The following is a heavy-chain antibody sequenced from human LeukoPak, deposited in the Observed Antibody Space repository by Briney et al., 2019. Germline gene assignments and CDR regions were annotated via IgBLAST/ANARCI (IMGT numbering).Heavy chain of an antibody. D-gene: IGHD1-26*01. CDR3: AKEGGGSYYVDYYYGMDV. Sequence: PGGSLRLSCAASRFTFSTYGMYWVRQAPGKGLEWVADISYDGSNKYYADSVKGRFTISRDNSKNTLYLQMNSLRAEDTADYYCAKEGGGSYYVDYYYGMDVWGQGTTVTVSS. J-gene: IGHJ6*02. CDR2: ISYDGSNK. V-gene: IGHV3-30*18. CDR1: RFTFSTYG.